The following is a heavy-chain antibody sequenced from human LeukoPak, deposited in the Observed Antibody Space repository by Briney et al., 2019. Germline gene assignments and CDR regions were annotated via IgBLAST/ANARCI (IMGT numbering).Heavy chain of an antibody. J-gene: IGHJ4*02. CDR3: ARYGSGSYYTYFDY. CDR2: ISGSGSTI. D-gene: IGHD3-10*01. V-gene: IGHV3-48*04. CDR1: GFTFSSYG. Sequence: GGSLRLSCAASGFTFSSYGMSWVRQAPGKGLEWVSAISGSGSTIYYADSVKGRFTISRDNAKNSLYLQMNSLRAEDTAVYYCARYGSGSYYTYFDYWGQGTLVTVSS.